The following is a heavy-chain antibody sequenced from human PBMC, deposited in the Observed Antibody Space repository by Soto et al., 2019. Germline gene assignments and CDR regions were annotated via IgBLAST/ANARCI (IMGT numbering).Heavy chain of an antibody. J-gene: IGHJ6*02. CDR2: MNPNNGNT. D-gene: IGHD3-3*01. Sequence: PAASVKVSCKASGYTFTSYDINWVRQATGQGLEWMGWMNPNNGNTGYAQKFQGRVTMTRNTSISTAYMELSSLRSEDTAVYYCAREGYFWSGFGYYYYYGMDVWGQGTTVTVSS. CDR1: GYTFTSYD. V-gene: IGHV1-8*01. CDR3: AREGYFWSGFGYYYYYGMDV.